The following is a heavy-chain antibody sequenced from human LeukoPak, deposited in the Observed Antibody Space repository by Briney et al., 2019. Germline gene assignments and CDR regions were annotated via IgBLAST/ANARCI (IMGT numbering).Heavy chain of an antibody. V-gene: IGHV4-34*01. CDR2: INHSGST. J-gene: IGHJ6*03. CDR3: ARALDIVVVTAGYMDV. D-gene: IGHD2-21*02. CDR1: GGSFSGYY. Sequence: SETLSLTCAVYGGSFSGYYWSWIRQPPGKGLEWIGEINHSGSTNYNPSLKSRVTISVDTSKNQFSLKLSSVTAADTAVYHCARALDIVVVTAGYMDVWGKGTTVTVSS.